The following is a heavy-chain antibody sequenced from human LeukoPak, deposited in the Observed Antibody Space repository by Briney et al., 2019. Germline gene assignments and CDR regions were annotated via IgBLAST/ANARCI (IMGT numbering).Heavy chain of an antibody. CDR1: GFTFSNYS. CDR3: AKPYGEMATISG. Sequence: GGSLRLSCAASGFTFSNYSMNWVCQAPGKGLEWVSYISSSSSTIYYADSVKGRFTISRDNAKNSLYLQMNSLGAEDTAVYYCAKPYGEMATISGGGQGTLVTVSS. D-gene: IGHD5-24*01. CDR2: ISSSSSTI. J-gene: IGHJ4*02. V-gene: IGHV3-48*04.